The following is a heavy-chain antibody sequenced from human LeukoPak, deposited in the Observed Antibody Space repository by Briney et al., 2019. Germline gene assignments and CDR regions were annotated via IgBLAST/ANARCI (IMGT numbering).Heavy chain of an antibody. J-gene: IGHJ5*02. CDR3: AFHYGSPYNWFDP. Sequence: ASVKVSCKASGYTFTGYYMHWVRQAPGQGLEWMGWINPNSGGTNYAQKFQGRVTMTRDTSISTAYMELSRLRSDDTAVYYCAFHYGSPYNWFDPWGQVTLVTVSS. CDR2: INPNSGGT. D-gene: IGHD4-17*01. V-gene: IGHV1-2*02. CDR1: GYTFTGYY.